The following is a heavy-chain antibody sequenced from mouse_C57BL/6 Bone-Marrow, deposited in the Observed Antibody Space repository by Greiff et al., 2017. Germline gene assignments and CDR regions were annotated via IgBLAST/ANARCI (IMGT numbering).Heavy chain of an antibody. CDR3: ARPYYGNSWYFDV. V-gene: IGHV1-55*01. J-gene: IGHJ1*03. CDR2: IYPGSGST. CDR1: GYTFTSYW. D-gene: IGHD2-10*01. Sequence: QVQLQQPGAELVKPGASVKMSCKASGYTFTSYWITWVKQRPGQGLEWIGDIYPGSGSTNYNETFKSKATLTVDTSSSTAYMPLSSLTSEDSAVYYCARPYYGNSWYFDVWGTGTTVTVSS.